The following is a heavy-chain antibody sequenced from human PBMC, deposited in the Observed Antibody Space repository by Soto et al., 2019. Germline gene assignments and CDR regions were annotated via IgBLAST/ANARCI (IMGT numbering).Heavy chain of an antibody. V-gene: IGHV3-23*01. J-gene: IGHJ4*02. CDR3: AKFPNYGQFMIVVGFYY. D-gene: IGHD3-22*01. Sequence: GGSLRLSCAASGFTFSSYGMGWGRKAPGQGLGLVSAICGSGGSTYYSDSVKGRITISRDNTKNTLYLHPNSLRDEDTYVYYCAKFPNYGQFMIVVGFYYCGQEQLVLVS. CDR1: GFTFSSYG. CDR2: ICGSGGST.